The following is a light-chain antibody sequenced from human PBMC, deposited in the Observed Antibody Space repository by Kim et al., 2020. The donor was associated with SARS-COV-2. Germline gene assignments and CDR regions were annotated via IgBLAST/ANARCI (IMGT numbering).Light chain of an antibody. V-gene: IGKV3-15*01. CDR3: QQYNDWPWT. Sequence: EIVMTRSPATLSVSPGERATLSCRASQSVSSNLAWYQQKPGQAPRLLIYGASTRATGIPARFSGSGSGTEFTLIISSLQSEDLAVYHCQQYNDWPWTFGQGTKVDIK. CDR1: QSVSSN. J-gene: IGKJ1*01. CDR2: GAS.